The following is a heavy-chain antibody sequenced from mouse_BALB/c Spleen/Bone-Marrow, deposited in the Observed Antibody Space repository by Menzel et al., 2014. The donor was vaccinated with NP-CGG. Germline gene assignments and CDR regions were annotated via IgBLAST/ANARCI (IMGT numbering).Heavy chain of an antibody. CDR3: ARLGRGYFDY. V-gene: IGHV7-3*02. D-gene: IGHD4-1*01. CDR2: IRNKANGYTT. J-gene: IGHJ2*01. CDR1: GFTFXDYY. Sequence: EVMLVESGGGLVQPGGSLRLSCATSGFTFXDYYMNWVRQPPGKALEWLGLIRNKANGYTTEYSASVKGRFTISRDNSQSILYLQMNILRAEDSATYYCARLGRGYFDYWGQGTTLTVSS.